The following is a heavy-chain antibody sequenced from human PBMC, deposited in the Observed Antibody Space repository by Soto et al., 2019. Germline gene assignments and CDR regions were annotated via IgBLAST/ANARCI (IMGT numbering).Heavy chain of an antibody. D-gene: IGHD6-13*01. V-gene: IGHV3-33*01. Sequence: QVQLVESGGGVVQPGRSLRLSCAASGFTFSSYGMHWVRQAPGKGLEWVAVIWYDGSNKYYADSVKGRFTISRDNSKNTLYLQMNSLRAEDTAVYYCARELGDLAAAGIPLYYYGMDVWGQGTTVTVSS. CDR1: GFTFSSYG. CDR3: ARELGDLAAAGIPLYYYGMDV. J-gene: IGHJ6*02. CDR2: IWYDGSNK.